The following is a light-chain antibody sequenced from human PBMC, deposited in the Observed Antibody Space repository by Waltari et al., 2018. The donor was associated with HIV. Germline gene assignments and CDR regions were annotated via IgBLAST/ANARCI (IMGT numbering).Light chain of an antibody. J-gene: IGLJ3*02. CDR1: DSDFGLYNF. Sequence: AVTQPASVSGLPGQSTTISCTGGDSDFGLYNFVSWYQQHSGKPPKLILYDVASRASGVSDRFACCMSGNTASLTISGLRAEDEAHYFCASFTGDNTVMFGGGTEVTVL. V-gene: IGLV2-14*03. CDR3: ASFTGDNTVM. CDR2: DVA.